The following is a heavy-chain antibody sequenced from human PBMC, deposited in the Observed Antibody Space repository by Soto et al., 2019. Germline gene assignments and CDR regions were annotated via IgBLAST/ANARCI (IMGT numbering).Heavy chain of an antibody. CDR1: GGSISSYY. CDR2: IFYSGSS. CDR3: VRTGSGWFDP. D-gene: IGHD7-27*01. J-gene: IGHJ5*02. V-gene: IGHV4-59*01. Sequence: PSETLSLTCTVSGGSISSYYWSWVRQPPGKGLEWIGYIFYSGSSNYNPSLKSPVTISVDASKNQFSLKLSSVTAADTAVYYCVRTGSGWFDPWGQGTLVTVSS.